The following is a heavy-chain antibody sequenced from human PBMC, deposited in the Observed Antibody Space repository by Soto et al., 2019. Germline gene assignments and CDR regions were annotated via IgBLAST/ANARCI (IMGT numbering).Heavy chain of an antibody. V-gene: IGHV3-53*01. CDR2: IYSGGST. D-gene: IGHD2-15*01. CDR1: GFTVSSNY. CDR3: ARDRVGSGHPEYSQH. Sequence: EVQLVESGGGLIQPGGSLRLSCAASGFTVSSNYMSWVRQAPGKGLEWVSVIYSGGSTYYEDSGKGRFTISRNNYKHKVSLQMNSLRAEDTGVYYCARDRVGSGHPEYSQHWGQGTLVTVSS. J-gene: IGHJ1*01.